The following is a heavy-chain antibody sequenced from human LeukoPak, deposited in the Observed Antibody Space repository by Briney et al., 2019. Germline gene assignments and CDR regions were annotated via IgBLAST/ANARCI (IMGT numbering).Heavy chain of an antibody. D-gene: IGHD3-10*01. CDR3: ARLINQDWFDP. CDR2: IYHSGST. Sequence: PSETLSLTCTVPGGSISSGGYYWSWIRQPPGKGLEWIGYIYHSGSTYYNPSLKSRVTISVDRSKNQFSLKLSSVTAADTAVYYCARLINQDWFDPWGQGTLVTVSS. V-gene: IGHV4-30-2*01. CDR1: GGSISSGGYY. J-gene: IGHJ5*02.